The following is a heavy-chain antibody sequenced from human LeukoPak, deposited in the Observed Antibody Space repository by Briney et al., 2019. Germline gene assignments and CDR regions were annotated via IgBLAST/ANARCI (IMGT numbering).Heavy chain of an antibody. V-gene: IGHV3-30-3*01. CDR1: GFTFSSYA. D-gene: IGHD3-10*01. CDR2: ISYDGSNK. Sequence: PGGSLRLSCAASGFTFSSYAMHWVRQAPGKGLEWVAVISYDGSNKYYADSVKGRFTISRDNSKNTLYLQMNSLRAEDTAVYYCAKARDYYGSGSYYSRNYYFDYWGQGTLVTVSS. J-gene: IGHJ4*02. CDR3: AKARDYYGSGSYYSRNYYFDY.